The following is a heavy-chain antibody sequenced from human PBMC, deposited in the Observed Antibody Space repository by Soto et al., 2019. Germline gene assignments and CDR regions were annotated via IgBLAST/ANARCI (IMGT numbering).Heavy chain of an antibody. Sequence: PXESLTISCTGSGYSFTGYWIGLVRQMPGKGLEWMGITYPGDSDTRYSPSFQGRVTISADKSINTAYLQWSSLKASDTAMYYCAVQQKLPWVNYWGQGTLVTVSS. D-gene: IGHD6-13*01. CDR1: GYSFTGYW. V-gene: IGHV5-51*01. CDR2: TYPGDSDT. J-gene: IGHJ4*02. CDR3: AVQQKLPWVNY.